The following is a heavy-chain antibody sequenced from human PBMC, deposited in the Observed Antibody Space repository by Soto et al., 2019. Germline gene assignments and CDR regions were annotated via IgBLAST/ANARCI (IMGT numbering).Heavy chain of an antibody. CDR3: AKTVPGTKS. CDR2: ISGSGDST. J-gene: IGHJ5*01. CDR1: GFTFSSYG. Sequence: GGSLRLSCAASGFTFSSYGMHWVRQAPGKGLEWVSGISGSGDSTYYADSVKGRFTISGDNSKNTLFLQMNSLGAEDTALYYCAKTVPGTKSWAHGTLVTVSS. D-gene: IGHD6-19*01. V-gene: IGHV3-23*01.